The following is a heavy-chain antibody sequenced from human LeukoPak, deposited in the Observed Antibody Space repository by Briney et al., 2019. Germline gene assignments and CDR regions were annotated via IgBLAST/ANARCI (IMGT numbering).Heavy chain of an antibody. CDR2: IYYSGST. Sequence: SETLSLTCTASGGSISSSSYYWGWIRQPPGKGLEWIGSIYYSGSTYYNPSLKSRVTISVDTSKNQFSLKLSSVTAADTAVYYCASSDYYDSSGYPRDAFDIWGQGTMVTVSS. D-gene: IGHD3-22*01. CDR3: ASSDYYDSSGYPRDAFDI. J-gene: IGHJ3*02. CDR1: GGSISSSSYY. V-gene: IGHV4-39*01.